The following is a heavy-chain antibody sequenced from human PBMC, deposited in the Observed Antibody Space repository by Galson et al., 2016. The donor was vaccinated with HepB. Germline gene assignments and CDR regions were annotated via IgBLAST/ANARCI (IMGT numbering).Heavy chain of an antibody. D-gene: IGHD6-25*01. CDR1: GDSVSSNTAA. J-gene: IGHJ4*02. CDR2: TYYRSRWYN. Sequence: CAISGDSVSSNTAAWDWIRQSPSRGLEWLGRTYYRSRWYNDYAESVKGRITVTPDTSKNQFSLHLNSVTPEATAVYYCARDEKRASYYFDSWGQGTLVTVSS. CDR3: ARDEKRASYYFDS. V-gene: IGHV6-1*01.